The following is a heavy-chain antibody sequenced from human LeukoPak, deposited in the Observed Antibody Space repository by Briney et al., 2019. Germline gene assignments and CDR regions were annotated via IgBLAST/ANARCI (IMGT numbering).Heavy chain of an antibody. Sequence: ASVKVSCKASGYTFTGYYMHWVRQAPGQGLEWMGWINPNSGGTNYAQKFQGRVTMTRDTSTSTAYMELSRLRSDDTAVYYCASSFSQGTHYCSGGSCYGYWGQGTLVTVSP. J-gene: IGHJ4*02. V-gene: IGHV1-2*02. CDR2: INPNSGGT. CDR1: GYTFTGYY. D-gene: IGHD2-15*01. CDR3: ASSFSQGTHYCSGGSCYGY.